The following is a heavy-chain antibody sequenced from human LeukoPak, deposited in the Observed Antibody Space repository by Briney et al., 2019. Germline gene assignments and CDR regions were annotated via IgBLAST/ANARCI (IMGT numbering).Heavy chain of an antibody. J-gene: IGHJ6*03. CDR2: ISYDGSNK. CDR1: GFTFGSYG. Sequence: GGSLRLSCAASGFTFGSYGMHWVRQAPGKGLEWVAVISYDGSNKYYADSVKGRFTISRDNSKNTLYLQMNSLRAEDTAVYYCAKGNYDSSGYYQYYYYYYMDVWGKGTTVTVSS. CDR3: AKGNYDSSGYYQYYYYYYMDV. V-gene: IGHV3-30*18. D-gene: IGHD3-22*01.